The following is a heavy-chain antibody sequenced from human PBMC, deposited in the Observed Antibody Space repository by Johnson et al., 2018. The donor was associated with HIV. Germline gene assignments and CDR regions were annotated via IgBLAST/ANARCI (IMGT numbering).Heavy chain of an antibody. V-gene: IGHV3-7*05. CDR1: GFTFSSYW. Sequence: VHLVESGGGLVQPGGSLRLSCAASGFTFSSYWMSWVRQAPGKGLEWVANIKQDGSAKYYVDSVKGRITISRDNAKNSLYLQMNSLRAEDTAVYYCARERSGWYGDAFDIWGQGTMVTVSS. J-gene: IGHJ3*02. CDR2: IKQDGSAK. D-gene: IGHD6-19*01. CDR3: ARERSGWYGDAFDI.